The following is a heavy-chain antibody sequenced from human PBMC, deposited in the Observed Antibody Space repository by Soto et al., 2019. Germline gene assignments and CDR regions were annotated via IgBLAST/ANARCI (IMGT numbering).Heavy chain of an antibody. D-gene: IGHD3-22*01. CDR1: GGTFSSYA. CDR2: IIPIFGTA. J-gene: IGHJ3*02. V-gene: IGHV1-69*13. Sequence: SVKVSCKASGGTFSSYAISWVRQAPGQGLEWMGGIIPIFGTANCAQKFQGRVTITADESTSTAYMELSSLRSEDTAVYYCARESRVVVASNDAFDIWGQGTMVTVSS. CDR3: ARESRVVVASNDAFDI.